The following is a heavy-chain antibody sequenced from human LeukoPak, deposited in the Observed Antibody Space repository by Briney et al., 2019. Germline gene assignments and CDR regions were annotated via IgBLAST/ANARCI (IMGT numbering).Heavy chain of an antibody. D-gene: IGHD4-17*01. CDR2: INSDGSSA. V-gene: IGHV3-74*01. CDR1: GFTFSDYT. J-gene: IGHJ4*02. Sequence: GGSLRLSCAASGFTFSDYTMNWVRQAPGKGLVWVSRINSDGSSANYADSVKGRFTISRDNAKNTLYLQMNSLRAEDTAVYYCARVTLYGESALDYWGQGTLVTVSS. CDR3: ARVTLYGESALDY.